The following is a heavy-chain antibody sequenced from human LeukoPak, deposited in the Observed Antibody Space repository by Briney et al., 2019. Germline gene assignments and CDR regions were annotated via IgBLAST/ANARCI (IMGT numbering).Heavy chain of an antibody. Sequence: GGSLRLSCAASGFTFSDYYMSWIRQAPGKGLEWVSYIISSGNNIYYADSVKGRFTISRDNAKNSLYLQMNSLRAEDTAVYYCAREGGDYSTPWAFDIWGQGTMVTVSS. V-gene: IGHV3-11*01. CDR3: AREGGDYSTPWAFDI. J-gene: IGHJ3*02. D-gene: IGHD4-11*01. CDR2: IISSGNNI. CDR1: GFTFSDYY.